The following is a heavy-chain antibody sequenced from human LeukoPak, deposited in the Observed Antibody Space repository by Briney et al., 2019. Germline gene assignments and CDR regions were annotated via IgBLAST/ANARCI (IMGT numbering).Heavy chain of an antibody. CDR1: GGSIRSTSYY. J-gene: IGHJ6*03. Sequence: SETLPLTCTVSGGSIRSTSYYWGWIRQPPGKGLEWIGSIYYSGSTYYNPSLKSRVTISVDTSKNQFSLKLSSVTAADTAVYYCGRLFYDFWSGHYYYYMDVWGKGTTVTVSS. CDR2: IYYSGST. CDR3: GRLFYDFWSGHYYYYMDV. V-gene: IGHV4-39*01. D-gene: IGHD3-3*01.